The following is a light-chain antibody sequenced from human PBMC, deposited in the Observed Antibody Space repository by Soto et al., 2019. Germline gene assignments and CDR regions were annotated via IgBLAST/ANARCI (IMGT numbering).Light chain of an antibody. J-gene: IGLJ1*01. CDR2: EVS. V-gene: IGLV2-14*01. CDR3: NSYTSKSTGV. Sequence: QSALTQPASVSGSPGQSITISCTGTSSDVGGYNYVSWYQQHPGKAPKLIIYEVSNRPSGVSNRFSGSKSGNTASLTISGLQAEDEADYYCNSYTSKSTGVFGTGTVTVL. CDR1: SSDVGGYNY.